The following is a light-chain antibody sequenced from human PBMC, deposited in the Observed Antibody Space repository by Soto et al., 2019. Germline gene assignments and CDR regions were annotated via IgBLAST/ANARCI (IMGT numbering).Light chain of an antibody. CDR3: CSYAGSGNYWI. CDR2: GVT. V-gene: IGLV2-23*02. CDR1: NNDVGAFNL. J-gene: IGLJ3*02. Sequence: QSALTQPASVSGSPGQSITISCTGTNNDVGAFNLVSWYQQHPVKAPKLIIFGVTERPSGVSNRFSGSKSGNTASLTISGRKAEDEGDYYCCSYAGSGNYWIFGGGTKLTVL.